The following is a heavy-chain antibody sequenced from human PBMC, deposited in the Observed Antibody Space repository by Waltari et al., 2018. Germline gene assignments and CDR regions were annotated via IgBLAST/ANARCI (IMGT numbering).Heavy chain of an antibody. D-gene: IGHD4-17*01. CDR3: ARDLTTVTKYNWFDP. Sequence: QVQLQESGPGLVKPSETLSLTCTVAGGAISSYYWSWIRQPAGKGLEWIGRIYTSGSTNYNPSLKSRVTMSVDTSKNQFSLKLSSVTAADTAVYYCARDLTTVTKYNWFDPWGQGTLVTVSS. CDR2: IYTSGST. V-gene: IGHV4-4*07. CDR1: GGAISSYY. J-gene: IGHJ5*02.